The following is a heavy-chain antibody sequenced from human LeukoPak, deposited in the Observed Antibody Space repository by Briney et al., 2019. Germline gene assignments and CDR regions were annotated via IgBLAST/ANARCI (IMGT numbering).Heavy chain of an antibody. CDR2: IYYSGST. J-gene: IGHJ4*02. CDR1: GGSISSGGYY. Sequence: SETLSLTCTVSGGSISSGGYYWGWIRQHPGKGLEWIGYIYYSGSTYYNPSLKSRVTISVDTSKNQFSLKLSSVTAADTAVYYCAREPRLNYYDSSGLDYWGQGTLVTVSS. V-gene: IGHV4-31*03. D-gene: IGHD3-22*01. CDR3: AREPRLNYYDSSGLDY.